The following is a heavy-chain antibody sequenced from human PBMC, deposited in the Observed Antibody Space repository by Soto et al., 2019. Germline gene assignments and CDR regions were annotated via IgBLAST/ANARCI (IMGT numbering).Heavy chain of an antibody. CDR1: GFSFSSYG. V-gene: IGHV3-30*03. Sequence: QVQLVESGGGVVQPGRSLRLSCAASGFSFSSYGMQWVRQAPGKGLEWVAVISYDGSNKYYADSVKDRFTISRDNSKNTLYLQMNRLRADDTAVYYCVAGQYFFDYCGQGTLVTVSS. CDR3: VAGQYFFDY. D-gene: IGHD6-19*01. J-gene: IGHJ4*02. CDR2: ISYDGSNK.